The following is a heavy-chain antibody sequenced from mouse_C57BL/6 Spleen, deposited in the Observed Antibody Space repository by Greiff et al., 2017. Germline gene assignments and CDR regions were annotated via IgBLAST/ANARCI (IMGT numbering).Heavy chain of an antibody. D-gene: IGHD4-1*01. CDR1: GFTFTDYY. Sequence: DVHLVESGGGLVQPGGSLSLSCAASGFTFTDYYMSWVRQPPGKALEWLGFIRNKANGYTTEYSASVKGRFTISRDNSQSILYLQMNALRAEDSATYYCARYAGGGFDYWGPGTTLTVSS. V-gene: IGHV7-3*01. CDR3: ARYAGGGFDY. CDR2: IRNKANGYTT. J-gene: IGHJ2*01.